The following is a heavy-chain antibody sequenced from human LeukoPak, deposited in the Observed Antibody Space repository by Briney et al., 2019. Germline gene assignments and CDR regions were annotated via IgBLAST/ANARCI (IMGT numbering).Heavy chain of an antibody. D-gene: IGHD3-3*01. V-gene: IGHV4-34*01. J-gene: IGHJ3*02. CDR3: ARGRPREWLAQRPKAFDI. CDR1: GGSFSGYY. CDR2: INHSGST. Sequence: SETLSLTCAVYGGSFSGYYWSWIRQPPGKGLEWIGEINHSGSTNYNPSLKSRVTISVDTSKNQFSLKLSSVTAADTAVYYCARGRPREWLAQRPKAFDIWGQGTMVTVSS.